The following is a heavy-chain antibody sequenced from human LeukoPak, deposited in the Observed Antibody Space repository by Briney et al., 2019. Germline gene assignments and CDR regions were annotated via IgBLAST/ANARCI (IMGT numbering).Heavy chain of an antibody. V-gene: IGHV3-30*03. CDR2: ILYDGGNK. CDR3: ARDRGAIFGVVDH. CDR1: GFTFGAYG. J-gene: IGHJ4*02. D-gene: IGHD3-3*01. Sequence: GRSLRLPCAASGFTFGAYGMHWVRQAPGKGLEWVAVILYDGGNKYYADAVKGRFTISRDNSKNTLYLQMNSLRPEDTAVYYCARDRGAIFGVVDHWGQGTLVTVSS.